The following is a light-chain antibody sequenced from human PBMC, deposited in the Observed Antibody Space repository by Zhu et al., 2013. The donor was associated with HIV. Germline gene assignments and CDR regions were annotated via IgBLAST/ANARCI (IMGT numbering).Light chain of an antibody. J-gene: IGKJ1*01. CDR3: QQYDNWPWT. CDR1: QSVGSN. Sequence: EIVMTQSPATLSVSPGERATLSCRASQSVGSNLAWYQQAPGQAPRLLIYGASTRATGIPARFSGSGSGTQFTLTISSLQSEDSAVYYCQQYDNWPWTFGQGIKVEIK. V-gene: IGKV3-15*01. CDR2: GAS.